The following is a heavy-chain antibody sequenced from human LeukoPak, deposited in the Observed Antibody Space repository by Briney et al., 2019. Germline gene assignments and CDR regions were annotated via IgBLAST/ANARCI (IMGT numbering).Heavy chain of an antibody. CDR2: ISGSGGST. CDR1: GFTFSSYA. CDR3: ARPRGNVEMAAIPFDY. D-gene: IGHD5-24*01. J-gene: IGHJ4*02. V-gene: IGHV3-23*01. Sequence: GGSLRLSCAASGFTFSSYAMSWVRQAPGKGLEWVSAISGSGGSTYYADSVKGRFTISRDNAKNSLYLQMNSLRAEDTAVYYCARPRGNVEMAAIPFDYWGQGTLVTVSS.